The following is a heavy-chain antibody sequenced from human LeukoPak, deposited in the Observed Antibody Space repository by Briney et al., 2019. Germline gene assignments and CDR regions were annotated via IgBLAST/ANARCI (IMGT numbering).Heavy chain of an antibody. V-gene: IGHV5-51*01. CDR1: GYRFTSYW. D-gene: IGHD5-12*01. J-gene: IGHJ4*02. CDR3: AKSGASGYDVPFDY. CDR2: IYPGDSDT. Sequence: GESLKISCRGSGYRFTSYWIGWVRQMPGKGLEWMGIIYPGDSDTRYSPSFQGQVTISADKSNSTAYLQWSRLKASDTAMYYCAKSGASGYDVPFDYWGQGTLVTVSS.